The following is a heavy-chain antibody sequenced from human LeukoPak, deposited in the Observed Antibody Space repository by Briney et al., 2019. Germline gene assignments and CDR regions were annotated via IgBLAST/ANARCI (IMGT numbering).Heavy chain of an antibody. D-gene: IGHD3-9*01. CDR2: ITISSNFI. V-gene: IGHV3-21*01. Sequence: PGGSLRLSCAASGFSLRSYGMNWVRQAPGKGLEWVSSITISSNFIYYADSVKGRFTISRDNAKSSLFLQMNSLRAEDTAVYFCARDGHGDGFLTGYSYFGMDVWGQGTTVTVSS. CDR1: GFSLRSYG. CDR3: ARDGHGDGFLTGYSYFGMDV. J-gene: IGHJ6*02.